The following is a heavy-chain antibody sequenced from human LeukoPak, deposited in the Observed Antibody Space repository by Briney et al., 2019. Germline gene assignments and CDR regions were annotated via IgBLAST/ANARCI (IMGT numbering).Heavy chain of an antibody. CDR3: AKDISGSYYDYYYYGMDV. CDR1: GFTFDDYA. CDR2: ISWNSGSI. Sequence: PGRSLRLSCAASGFTFDDYAMHWVRQAPGKGLEWVSGISWNSGSIGYADSVKGRFTISRDNAKNSLYLQMNSLRAEDTALYYCAKDISGSYYDYYYYGMDVWGQGTTVTVSS. V-gene: IGHV3-9*01. D-gene: IGHD1-26*01. J-gene: IGHJ6*02.